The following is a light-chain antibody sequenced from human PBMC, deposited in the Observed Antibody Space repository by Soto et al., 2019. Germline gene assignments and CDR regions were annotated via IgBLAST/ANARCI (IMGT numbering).Light chain of an antibody. V-gene: IGKV3-11*01. J-gene: IGKJ3*01. CDR1: QSVSNS. CDR2: AAS. CDR3: QQRSNWPFT. Sequence: EIVWTKAQATLHLSPGDRATLSCRARQSVSNSLACYQQNPGQVPRLLNYAASNRATGIPARFSGSGSRTDCTLTISSIQPEDFAVYYCQQRSNWPFTVGPGTNVDSK.